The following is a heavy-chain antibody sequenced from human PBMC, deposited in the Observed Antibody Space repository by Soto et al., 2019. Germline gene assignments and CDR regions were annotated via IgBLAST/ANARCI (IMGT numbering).Heavy chain of an antibody. Sequence: QVQLVESGGGVVQPGRSLRLSCAAYGFAFSSYAMHWVRQAPGKGLEWVAVISYDGSNKYYADSVKGRFTNSRDNSKNTLYLQMNSLRAEDTAVYYCARDRDTVTGFDDAFDIWGQGTMVTVSS. CDR1: GFAFSSYA. D-gene: IGHD4-17*01. CDR3: ARDRDTVTGFDDAFDI. CDR2: ISYDGSNK. V-gene: IGHV3-30*01. J-gene: IGHJ3*02.